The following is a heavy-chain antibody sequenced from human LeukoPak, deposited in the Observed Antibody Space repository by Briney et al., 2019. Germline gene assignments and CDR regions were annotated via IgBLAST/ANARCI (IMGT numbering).Heavy chain of an antibody. CDR3: ASHRSSGWYYVRTLGY. J-gene: IGHJ4*02. V-gene: IGHV1-46*01. D-gene: IGHD6-19*01. Sequence: ASVKVSCKASGHIFTSYYMYWVRQAPGQGLEWMGIINPSGGSIRYAQKFQGRVTMTEDTSTDTAYMELSSLRSEDTAVYYCASHRSSGWYYVRTLGYWGQGTLVTVSS. CDR1: GHIFTSYY. CDR2: INPSGGSI.